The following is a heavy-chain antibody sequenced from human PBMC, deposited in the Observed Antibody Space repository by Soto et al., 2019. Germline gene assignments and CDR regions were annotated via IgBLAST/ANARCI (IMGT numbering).Heavy chain of an antibody. D-gene: IGHD4-17*01. CDR3: AKADDGGTHFEY. V-gene: IGHV3-13*01. J-gene: IGHJ4*02. Sequence: EVQLVESGGGLVQPGGSVRLSCVVSGFTVSRYDMHWVRQATGKPLEWVSVIGSAGDTYYPDSVKGRFTISIENAKNSLYLQMNSLKAEDTAVYYCAKADDGGTHFEYWGQGTLGTVAS. CDR2: IGSAGDT. CDR1: GFTVSRYD.